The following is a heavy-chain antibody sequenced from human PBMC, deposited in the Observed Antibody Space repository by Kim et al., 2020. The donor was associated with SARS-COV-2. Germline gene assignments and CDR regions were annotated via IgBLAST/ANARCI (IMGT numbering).Heavy chain of an antibody. CDR1: GYTFTSYY. CDR2: INPSGGST. Sequence: ASVKVSCKASGYTFTSYYMHWVRQAPGQGLEWMGIINPSGGSTSYAQKFQGRVTMTRDTSTSTVYMELSSLRSEDTAVYYCARERGTTVNYYGMDVWGQGTTVTVSS. J-gene: IGHJ6*02. CDR3: ARERGTTVNYYGMDV. D-gene: IGHD4-17*01. V-gene: IGHV1-46*01.